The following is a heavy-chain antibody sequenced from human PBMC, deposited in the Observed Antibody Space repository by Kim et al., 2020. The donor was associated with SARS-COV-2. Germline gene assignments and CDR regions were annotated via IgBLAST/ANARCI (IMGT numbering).Heavy chain of an antibody. D-gene: IGHD4-17*01. J-gene: IGHJ4*02. Sequence: SETLSLTCAVSGGSISSGGYSWGWIRQPPGKGLESVGYIYHSGSTYYNPSRRSRVTISVDRSKNQFSLKRRSVTAADTSEYYWARDRYGASSYLGQGTL. CDR1: GGSISSGGYS. V-gene: IGHV4-30-2*01. CDR2: IYHSGST. CDR3: ARDRYGASSY.